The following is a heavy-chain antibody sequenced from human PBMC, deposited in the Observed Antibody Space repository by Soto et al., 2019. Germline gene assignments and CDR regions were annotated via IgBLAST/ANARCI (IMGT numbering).Heavy chain of an antibody. J-gene: IGHJ6*02. V-gene: IGHV4-61*01. CDR3: ARGRGGNALRYYGMYV. CDR1: DTSVSSGSYY. CDR2: IYSSGST. D-gene: IGHD2-15*01. Sequence: PSETLSLTCTASDTSVSSGSYYWTGIRQPPVKGLEWIGYIYSSGSTLYNPSLKSRVIISVDTSMNQFSLKLRSVTAADTAEYYCARGRGGNALRYYGMYVWGQGATVTVSS.